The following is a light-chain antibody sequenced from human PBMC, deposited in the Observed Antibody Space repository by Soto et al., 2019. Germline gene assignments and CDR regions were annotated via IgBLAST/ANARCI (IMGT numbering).Light chain of an antibody. CDR2: AAS. J-gene: IGKJ1*01. CDR3: QQYYSYAHT. Sequence: AIRMTQSPSSFSASTGDRVTITCRASQGISSYLAWYQQKPGKAPKLLIYAASTLQSGVPSRFSGSGSGTDFTLTTSCLQSEDFATYYCQQYYSYAHTFGQGTKVEIK. V-gene: IGKV1-8*01. CDR1: QGISSY.